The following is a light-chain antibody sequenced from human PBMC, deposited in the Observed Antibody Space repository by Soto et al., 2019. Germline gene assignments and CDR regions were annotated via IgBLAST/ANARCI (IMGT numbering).Light chain of an antibody. CDR1: QSIGRY. J-gene: IGKJ4*01. V-gene: IGKV3-11*01. CDR2: DAS. Sequence: EIVLTQSPATLSLSPGERVTLSYRASQSIGRYLAWYQHIPGQAPRLLIYDASNRATGIPARFSGSGSGTDFTLTISSLEPEDFADYYCQQRANWLTFGGGTKVEIK. CDR3: QQRANWLT.